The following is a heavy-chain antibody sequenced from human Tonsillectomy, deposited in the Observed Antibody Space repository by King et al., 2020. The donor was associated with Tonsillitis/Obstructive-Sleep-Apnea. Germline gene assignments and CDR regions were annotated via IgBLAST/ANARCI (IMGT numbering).Heavy chain of an antibody. CDR3: AGIGLGYFDS. D-gene: IGHD3-16*01. CDR2: IKQDGSEK. V-gene: IGHV3-7*03. J-gene: IGHJ4*02. CDR1: GFTFSSSW. Sequence: VQLVESGGGLVQPGGSLRLSCAASGFTFSSSWMSWVRQAPGKGLEWVANIKQDGSEKYYVDSVKGRFTISRDNAKNSLYLQMNSLRADDTAVYYCAGIGLGYFDSWGQGTLVTVSS.